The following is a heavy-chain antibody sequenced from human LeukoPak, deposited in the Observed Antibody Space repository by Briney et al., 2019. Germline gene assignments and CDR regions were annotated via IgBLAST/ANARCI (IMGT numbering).Heavy chain of an antibody. D-gene: IGHD2-15*01. Sequence: PGRSLRLSCATSGFTFGDYTITWIRQAPGKGVEWVCFVRKKADGGTPEYAASVKGRFTVSRDDSKSIAYLQMNSLKTEDTAVYYCTRDPPTRYWGQGTLVSVSS. CDR1: GFTFGDYT. CDR3: TRDPPTRY. CDR2: VRKKADGGTP. V-gene: IGHV3-49*03. J-gene: IGHJ4*02.